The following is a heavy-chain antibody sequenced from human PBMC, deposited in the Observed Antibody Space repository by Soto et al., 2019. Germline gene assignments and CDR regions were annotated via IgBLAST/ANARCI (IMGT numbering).Heavy chain of an antibody. J-gene: IGHJ3*02. V-gene: IGHV1-3*01. CDR2: INAGNGNT. Sequence: QVQLVQSGAEVKKPGASVKVSCKASGYTFTSYAMHWVRQAPGQRLEWMGWINAGNGNTKYSQKFQGRVTITRDTSASTAYMELSSLRSEDTAVYYCAGTTGYSSSWPRGGAFDIWGQGTMVTVSS. CDR3: AGTTGYSSSWPRGGAFDI. D-gene: IGHD6-13*01. CDR1: GYTFTSYA.